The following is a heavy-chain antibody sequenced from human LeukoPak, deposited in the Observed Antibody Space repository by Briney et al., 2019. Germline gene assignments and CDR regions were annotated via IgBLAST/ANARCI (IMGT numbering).Heavy chain of an antibody. V-gene: IGHV3-48*03. D-gene: IGHD3-3*01. Sequence: GSLSLSCAASGFTFSSYEMNWGRQAPGKGLEWVSYISSSGSTIYYADSVKGRFTISRDNSKNTLYLQMNSLRAEDTAVYHCAKPYYDFWSGYWGDWFDPWGQGTLVTVSS. CDR3: AKPYYDFWSGYWGDWFDP. CDR2: ISSSGSTI. CDR1: GFTFSSYE. J-gene: IGHJ5*02.